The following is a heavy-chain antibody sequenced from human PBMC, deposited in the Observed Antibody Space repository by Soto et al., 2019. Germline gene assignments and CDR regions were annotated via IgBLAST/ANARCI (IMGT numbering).Heavy chain of an antibody. CDR2: IIPIFGTA. J-gene: IGHJ4*02. Sequence: SFKVSCDASGVTFSSYAIIWVRQAPGQGLEWMGGIIPIFGTANYAQKFQGRVTITADESTSTAYMELSSLRSEDTAVYYCAVSGYYYGSWGQGTLVTVSS. CDR3: AVSGYYYGS. V-gene: IGHV1-69*13. D-gene: IGHD3-22*01. CDR1: GVTFSSYA.